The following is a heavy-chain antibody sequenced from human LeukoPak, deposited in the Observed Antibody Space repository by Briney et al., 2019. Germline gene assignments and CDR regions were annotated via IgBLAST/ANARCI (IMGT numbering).Heavy chain of an antibody. CDR3: ARQQYYDGSVYWGNAFDM. J-gene: IGHJ3*02. CDR2: IYPGDSHT. CDR1: GYSFTSYW. V-gene: IGHV5-51*01. Sequence: GESLRISCKGSGYSFTSYWIGWVRQMPGKGLGWMGIIYPGDSHTRYSPSFQGQVTISVDKSISTAYLQWSSLKASDTAMYYCARQQYYDGSVYWGNAFDMWGQGTMVTVSS. D-gene: IGHD3-22*01.